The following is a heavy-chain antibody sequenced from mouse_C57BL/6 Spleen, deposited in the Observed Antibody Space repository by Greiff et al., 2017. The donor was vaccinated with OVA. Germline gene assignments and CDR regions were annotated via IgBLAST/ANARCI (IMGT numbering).Heavy chain of an antibody. Sequence: VQLQQSGAELARPGASVKMSCKASGYTFTSYKMHWVKQRPGQGLEWIGYINTSRGYTKYNQKFKDKATLTADKSSSTAYRQLSSLTSDDSAVYYWAREGPFITTVVANWYFCVWGTGTTVTVSS. V-gene: IGHV1-4*01. J-gene: IGHJ1*03. CDR3: AREGPFITTVVANWYFCV. CDR1: GYTFTSYK. D-gene: IGHD1-1*01. CDR2: INTSRGYT.